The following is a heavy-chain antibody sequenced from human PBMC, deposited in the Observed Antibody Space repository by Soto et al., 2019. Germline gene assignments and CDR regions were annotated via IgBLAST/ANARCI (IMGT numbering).Heavy chain of an antibody. J-gene: IGHJ4*02. Sequence: QVQLVQSGAEVKKPGSSVKVSCTASGGTFSSYAISWVRQAPGQGLEWMGGIIPIFGTANYAQKFQGRVTITADESTSTAYMELSSLRSEDTAVYYCARGRVSSYYYDSSGYPYYFDYWGQGTLVTVSS. CDR3: ARGRVSSYYYDSSGYPYYFDY. CDR2: IIPIFGTA. D-gene: IGHD3-22*01. V-gene: IGHV1-69*01. CDR1: GGTFSSYA.